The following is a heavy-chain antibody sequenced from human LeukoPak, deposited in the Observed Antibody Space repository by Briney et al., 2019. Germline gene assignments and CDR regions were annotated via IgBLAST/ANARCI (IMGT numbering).Heavy chain of an antibody. V-gene: IGHV3-30-3*01. CDR2: ISYDGSNK. D-gene: IGHD4-23*01. CDR3: ARDLGYGGNAPSYYYGMDV. J-gene: IGHJ6*02. CDR1: GFTFSSYA. Sequence: GGSLRLSCAASGFTFSSYAMHWVRQAPGKGLEWVAVISYDGSNKYYADSVKGRFIISRDNSKNTLYLQMNSLRAEDTAVYYCARDLGYGGNAPSYYYGMDVWGQGTTVTVSS.